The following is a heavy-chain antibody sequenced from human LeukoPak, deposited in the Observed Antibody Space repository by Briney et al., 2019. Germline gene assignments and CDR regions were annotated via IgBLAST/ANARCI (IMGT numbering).Heavy chain of an antibody. CDR3: ARGYCSSTSCYNYYYYYMDV. CDR1: GGSISSYY. J-gene: IGHJ6*03. Sequence: PSETLSLTCTVSGGSISSYYWSWIRQPPGKGLEWIGYIYYSGSTNYNPSLKSRVTISVDTSKNQFSLKLSSVTAADTAVYYRARGYCSSTSCYNYYYYYMDVWGKGITVTVSS. D-gene: IGHD2-2*02. V-gene: IGHV4-59*01. CDR2: IYYSGST.